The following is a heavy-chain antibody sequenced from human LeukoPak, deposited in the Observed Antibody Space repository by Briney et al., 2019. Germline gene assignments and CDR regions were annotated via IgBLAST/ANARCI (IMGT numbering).Heavy chain of an antibody. J-gene: IGHJ6*03. D-gene: IGHD3-10*01. CDR3: ARDHGSGYYYMDV. Sequence: SVKVSCKATGGTFSSYAISWVRQAPGRGLEWMGGIIPIFGTANYAQKFQGRVTITADESTSTAYMELSSLRSEDTAVYYCARDHGSGYYYMDVWGKGTTVTVSS. V-gene: IGHV1-69*01. CDR2: IIPIFGTA. CDR1: GGTFSSYA.